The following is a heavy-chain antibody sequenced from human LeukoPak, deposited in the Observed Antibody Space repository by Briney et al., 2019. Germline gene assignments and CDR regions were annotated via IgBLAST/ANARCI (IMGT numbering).Heavy chain of an antibody. Sequence: GGSLRLSCAASGFTFSSYWMSWVRQAPGKGLEWVATMKQDGSETYYVDSVKGRFTISRDNAKNSLSLQMNSLRAEDTAVYYCARPARGSIDYWGQGTLVTVSS. J-gene: IGHJ4*02. CDR2: MKQDGSET. CDR3: ARPARGSIDY. D-gene: IGHD5-12*01. CDR1: GFTFSSYW. V-gene: IGHV3-7*01.